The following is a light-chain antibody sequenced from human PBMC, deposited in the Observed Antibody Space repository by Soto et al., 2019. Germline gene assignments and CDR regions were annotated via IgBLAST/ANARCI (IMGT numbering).Light chain of an antibody. V-gene: IGKV3-11*01. CDR1: QSVSSY. CDR3: QQRSKWPNA. Sequence: EIVLTQSPATLSVSPGERATLSCRASQSVSSYLAWYQQKPGQAPRLLIYDASNRAAGIPARFSGSGSGTDFTLTISSLEPEDFAVYYCQQRSKWPNAFGGGTKVEIK. CDR2: DAS. J-gene: IGKJ4*01.